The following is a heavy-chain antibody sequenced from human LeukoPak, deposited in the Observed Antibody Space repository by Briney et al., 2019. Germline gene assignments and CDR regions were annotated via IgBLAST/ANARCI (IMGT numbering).Heavy chain of an antibody. CDR3: ARAQYQLLRGNWFDP. D-gene: IGHD2-2*01. V-gene: IGHV3-7*01. CDR2: IKQDGSEK. CDR1: GFTFSSYW. Sequence: GGSLRLSCAASGFTFSSYWMSWVRQAPGKGLEWVANIKQDGSEKYYVDSVKGRFTISRDNAKNSLYLQMNSLRAEDTAVYYCARAQYQLLRGNWFDPWGQGTLVTVSS. J-gene: IGHJ5*02.